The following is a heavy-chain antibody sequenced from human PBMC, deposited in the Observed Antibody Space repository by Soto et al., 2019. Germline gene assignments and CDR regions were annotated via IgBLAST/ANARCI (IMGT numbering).Heavy chain of an antibody. V-gene: IGHV3-21*01. Sequence: EVQLVESGGGLVKPGGSLRLSCAASGFTFSSYSMNWVRQAPGKGLEWVSSISSSSSYIYYADSVKGRFTISRDNAKNSLYLQMNSLRAEDTAVYYCAREVGRGFYYDSSGYYLDAFDIWGQGTMVTVSS. D-gene: IGHD3-22*01. J-gene: IGHJ3*02. CDR1: GFTFSSYS. CDR3: AREVGRGFYYDSSGYYLDAFDI. CDR2: ISSSSSYI.